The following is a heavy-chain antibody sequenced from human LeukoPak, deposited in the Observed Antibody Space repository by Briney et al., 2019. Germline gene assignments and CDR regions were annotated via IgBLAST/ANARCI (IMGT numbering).Heavy chain of an antibody. J-gene: IGHJ4*02. D-gene: IGHD3-10*01. CDR3: ATGLITMVRGVIIDY. CDR2: ISGSGGST. CDR1: GFTFSSYA. V-gene: IGHV3-23*01. Sequence: GASLRLSCAASGFTFSSYAMSRVRQAPGKGLEWVSAISGSGGSTYYADSVKGRFTISRDNSKNTLYLQMNSLRAEDTAVYYCATGLITMVRGVIIDYWGQGTLVTVSS.